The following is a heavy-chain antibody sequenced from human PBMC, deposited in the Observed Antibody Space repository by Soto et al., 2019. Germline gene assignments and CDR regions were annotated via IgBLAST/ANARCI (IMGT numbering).Heavy chain of an antibody. D-gene: IGHD5-12*01. Sequence: ASVKVSCKASGYTFTSYGISWVRQAPGQGLEWMGWISAYNGNTNYAQKLQGRVTMTTDTSTSTAYMELRSLRSDDTAVYYCERDPRRDGYNHYYFDYCGQRPLVTLAS. J-gene: IGHJ4*02. CDR3: ERDPRRDGYNHYYFDY. V-gene: IGHV1-18*01. CDR2: ISAYNGNT. CDR1: GYTFTSYG.